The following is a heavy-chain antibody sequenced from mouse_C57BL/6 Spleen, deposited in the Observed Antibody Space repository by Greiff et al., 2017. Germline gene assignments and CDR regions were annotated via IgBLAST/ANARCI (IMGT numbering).Heavy chain of an antibody. Sequence: QVQLQQSGPELVKPGASVKISCKASGYAFSSSWMNWVKQRPGKGLEWIGRIYPGDGDTNYNGKFKGKATLTADKSSSTAYMQLSSLTSEDSAVYFCARGRGGSSFDYWGQGTTLTVSS. V-gene: IGHV1-82*01. J-gene: IGHJ2*01. D-gene: IGHD1-1*01. CDR2: IYPGDGDT. CDR1: GYAFSSSW. CDR3: ARGRGGSSFDY.